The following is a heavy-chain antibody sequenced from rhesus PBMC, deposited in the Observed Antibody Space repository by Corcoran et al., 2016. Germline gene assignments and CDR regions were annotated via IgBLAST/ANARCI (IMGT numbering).Heavy chain of an antibody. CDR2: ISNGGGST. J-gene: IGHJ3*01. CDR1: GFTFSSYG. V-gene: IGHV3S5*01. CDR3: AKDRDAFDF. Sequence: EVQLVESGGGLVQPGGSLRLSCAASGFTFSSYGMSWVRKAPGKGLEWVSYISNGGGSTYYADSGKGRFTISRDNSKNTLSLQMNSLRAEDTAVYYCAKDRDAFDFWGQGLRVTVSS.